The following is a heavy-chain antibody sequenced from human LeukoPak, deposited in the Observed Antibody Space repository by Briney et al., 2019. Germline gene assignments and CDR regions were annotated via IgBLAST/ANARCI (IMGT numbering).Heavy chain of an antibody. J-gene: IGHJ5*02. CDR1: GGSVSSGSYY. CDR3: AKAENYYGSGSYYKSNWFDP. Sequence: SETLSLTCTVSGGSVSSGSYYWSWIRQPPGKGLEWIGHLYYSGSTNYNPSLKSRVTISLDTTKNQFSLKLSSVTAADTAVYYCAKAENYYGSGSYYKSNWFDPWGQGTLVTVSS. V-gene: IGHV4-61*01. D-gene: IGHD3-10*01. CDR2: LYYSGST.